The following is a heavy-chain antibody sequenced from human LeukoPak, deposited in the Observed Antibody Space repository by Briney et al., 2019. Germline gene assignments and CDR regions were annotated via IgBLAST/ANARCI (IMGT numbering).Heavy chain of an antibody. V-gene: IGHV4-34*01. D-gene: IGHD6-13*01. Sequence: PSETLSLTCTVSGVSISSYYWSWIRQPPGKGLEWIGEINHSGSTNYNPSLKSRVTISVDTSKNQFSLKLSSVTAADTAVYYCARGRYSSSWLDYWGQGTLVTVSS. CDR3: ARGRYSSSWLDY. J-gene: IGHJ4*02. CDR2: INHSGST. CDR1: GVSISSYY.